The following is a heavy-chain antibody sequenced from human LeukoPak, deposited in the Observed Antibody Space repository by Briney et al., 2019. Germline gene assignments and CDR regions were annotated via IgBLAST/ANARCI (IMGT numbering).Heavy chain of an antibody. CDR2: IYYSGST. Sequence: SQTLSLTCTVSGGSISSGDYYWSWIRQPPGKGLEWIGYIYYSGSTYYNPSLKSRVTISVDTSKNQFSLKLSSVTAADTAVYYCARTALQLWLHPDYWGQGTLVTVSS. J-gene: IGHJ4*02. V-gene: IGHV4-30-4*08. CDR1: GGSISSGDYY. D-gene: IGHD5-18*01. CDR3: ARTALQLWLHPDY.